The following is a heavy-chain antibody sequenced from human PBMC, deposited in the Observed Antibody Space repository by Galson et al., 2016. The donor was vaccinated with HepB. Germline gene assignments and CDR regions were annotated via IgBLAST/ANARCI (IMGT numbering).Heavy chain of an antibody. V-gene: IGHV4-59*01. CDR2: MSHSART. CDR1: GASITTFY. J-gene: IGHJ6*02. CDR3: ARGGYHYYAMDV. Sequence: ETLSLTCTVSGASITTFYWSWIRQSPGKGLEWIGYMSHSARTNYNPSLKSRVTMSVDTSKNHVSLKLNSVTAADTAVYFCARGGYHYYAMDVWGQGTTVTVSS.